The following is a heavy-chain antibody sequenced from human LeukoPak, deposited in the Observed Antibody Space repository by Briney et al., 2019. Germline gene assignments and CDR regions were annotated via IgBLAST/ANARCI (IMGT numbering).Heavy chain of an antibody. J-gene: IGHJ3*02. V-gene: IGHV1-46*01. D-gene: IGHD3-22*01. Sequence: ASVKVSCKASGYTFTSYYMHWVRQAPGQGLEWMGIINPSGGSTSYAQKFQGRVTMTRDMSTSTVYMGLSSLRSEDTAVYYCARAGPGYYYDSSGHDAFDIWGQGTMVTVSS. CDR1: GYTFTSYY. CDR3: ARAGPGYYYDSSGHDAFDI. CDR2: INPSGGST.